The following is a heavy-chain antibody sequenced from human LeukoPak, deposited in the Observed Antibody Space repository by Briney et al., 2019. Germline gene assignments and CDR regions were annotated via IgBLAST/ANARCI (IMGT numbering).Heavy chain of an antibody. J-gene: IGHJ4*02. D-gene: IGHD2-15*01. V-gene: IGHV3-23*01. CDR2: IIGRGGRP. Sequence: GGSLRLSCAASGFTCSSYGMRWGRQAAGKGREWVSPIIGRGGRPYSAASVNGRFPLSRDHSQNTLYLQMNSLRADDTAVYYCAKEVVVNAAPVWGQGTLLTVSS. CDR3: AKEVVVNAAPV. CDR1: GFTCSSYG.